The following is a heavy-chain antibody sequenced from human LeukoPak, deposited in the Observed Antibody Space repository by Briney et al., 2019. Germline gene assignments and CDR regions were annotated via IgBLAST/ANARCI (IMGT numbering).Heavy chain of an antibody. CDR3: ARDAGDSSGWYTAGYYYGMDV. Sequence: ASVKVSCKASGYTFTGYYMHWVRQAPGQGLEWMGWINPNSGGTNYAQKFQGWVTMTRDTSISTAYMELSRLRSDDTAVYYCARDAGDSSGWYTAGYYYGMDVWGQGTTVTVSS. V-gene: IGHV1-2*04. CDR2: INPNSGGT. D-gene: IGHD6-19*01. CDR1: GYTFTGYY. J-gene: IGHJ6*02.